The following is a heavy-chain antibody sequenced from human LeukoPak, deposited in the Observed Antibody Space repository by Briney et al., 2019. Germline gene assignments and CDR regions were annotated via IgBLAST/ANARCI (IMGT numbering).Heavy chain of an antibody. Sequence: PGGSLRLSCAASGFTFISYWMHWVRQAPGKGLVWVSRINGYGSSTDFADSVKGRFTISRDNAKNTLYLQMNSLRAEDTAVYYCARGGDMVIGYWGQGTLVTVSS. CDR2: INGYGSST. D-gene: IGHD5-18*01. V-gene: IGHV3-74*01. J-gene: IGHJ4*02. CDR1: GFTFISYW. CDR3: ARGGDMVIGY.